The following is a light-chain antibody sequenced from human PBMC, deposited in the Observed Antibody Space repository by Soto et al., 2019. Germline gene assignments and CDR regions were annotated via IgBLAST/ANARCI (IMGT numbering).Light chain of an antibody. J-gene: IGLJ1*01. CDR2: GNS. V-gene: IGLV1-40*01. CDR1: GSTFGAGYD. Sequence: QSVLTQPPSVSGAPGRGVTISGTGGGSTFGAGYDVHWYQQLPGTAPKLLIYGNSNRPSGVPDRFSGSKSGTSASLAITGLQAEDEADFYCQSHDSSLSAYVFGTGTKLTVL. CDR3: QSHDSSLSAYV.